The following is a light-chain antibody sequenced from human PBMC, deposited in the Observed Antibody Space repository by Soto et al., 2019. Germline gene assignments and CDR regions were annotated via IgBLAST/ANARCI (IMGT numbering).Light chain of an antibody. CDR2: GAS. Sequence: IVLTQSPDTLSLSTGERATLSCRASQSVTTNMAWYQQKPGQAPRLLIYGASTRATGIPARFSGSGSGTDFTLTISSLEPEDFAVYYCQQRSNWPPTFGQGTRLEV. J-gene: IGKJ5*01. CDR3: QQRSNWPPT. V-gene: IGKV3-11*01. CDR1: QSVTTN.